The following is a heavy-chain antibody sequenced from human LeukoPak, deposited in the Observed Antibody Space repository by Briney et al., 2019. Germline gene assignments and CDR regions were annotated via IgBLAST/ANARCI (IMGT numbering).Heavy chain of an antibody. D-gene: IGHD5-12*01. CDR1: GGSISSYY. CDR2: IYYSGST. Sequence: SETLSLTCTVSGGSISSYYWGWIRQPPGKGLEWIGYIYYSGSTNYNPSLKSRVTISVDTSKNQFSLKLSSVTAADTAVYYCARHSAWIVATIGEGFDYWGQGTLVTVSS. V-gene: IGHV4-59*08. J-gene: IGHJ4*02. CDR3: ARHSAWIVATIGEGFDY.